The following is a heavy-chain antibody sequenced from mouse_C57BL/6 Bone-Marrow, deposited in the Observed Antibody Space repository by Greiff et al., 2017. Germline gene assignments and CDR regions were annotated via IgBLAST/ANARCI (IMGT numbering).Heavy chain of an antibody. V-gene: IGHV7-1*01. CDR2: SRNKANDYTT. D-gene: IGHD2-2*01. CDR3: ARDAGGYGRYAMDY. Sequence: EVQVVESGGGLVQSGRSLRLSCATSGFTFSDFYMEWVRQAPGKGLEWIAASRNKANDYTTEYSASVKGRFIVSRDTSQSILYLQMNALRAEDTASYYGARDAGGYGRYAMDYWGQGTSVTVSS. J-gene: IGHJ4*01. CDR1: GFTFSDFY.